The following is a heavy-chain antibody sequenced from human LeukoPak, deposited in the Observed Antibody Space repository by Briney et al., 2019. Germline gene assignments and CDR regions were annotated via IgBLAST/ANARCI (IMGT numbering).Heavy chain of an antibody. CDR1: GFTFGSYG. CDR2: ISGSGGST. Sequence: GGSLRLSCAASGFTFGSYGMSWVRQAPGKGLEWVSAISGSGGSTYYADSVKGRFSISRDNSKNTLYLQVNGLRTEDTAVYYCAKDRLLNCRGDCYIFDYWGQGTVVTVSS. V-gene: IGHV3-23*01. CDR3: AKDRLLNCRGDCYIFDY. J-gene: IGHJ4*02. D-gene: IGHD2-21*02.